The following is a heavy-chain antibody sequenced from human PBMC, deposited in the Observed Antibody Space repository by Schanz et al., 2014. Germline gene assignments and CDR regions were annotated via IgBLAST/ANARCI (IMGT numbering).Heavy chain of an antibody. Sequence: EVQLLESGGGLVEPGGSLRLSCATSGFSLDIFAVSWVRQAPGKGLEWVSSFNDGGVNKYYADSVKGRFTISRDNSNKTLDLQMNSLRAEDTALYYCVRDEVLGFGEVSCLDYWGQGALVTVSS. CDR3: VRDEVLGFGEVSCLDY. J-gene: IGHJ4*02. V-gene: IGHV3-23*01. CDR2: FNDGGVNK. D-gene: IGHD3-10*01. CDR1: GFSLDIFA.